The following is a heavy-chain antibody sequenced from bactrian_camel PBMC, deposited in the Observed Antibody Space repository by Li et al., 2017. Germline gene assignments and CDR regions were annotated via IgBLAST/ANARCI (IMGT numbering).Heavy chain of an antibody. CDR1: KIVDSTYSYC. V-gene: IGHV3S53*01. CDR3: AAGHWGGRCFPAAGY. J-gene: IGHJ6*01. D-gene: IGHD5*01. Sequence: VQLVESGGGSVQAGGSLMLSCAVSKIVDSTYSYCLAWYRQAPGKEREMVAEISRTTTTTYADSVKGRFTISKDNTKSYLYLTMNSLKPEDTAMYYCAAGHWGGRCFPAAGYWGQGTQVTVS. CDR2: ISRTTTT.